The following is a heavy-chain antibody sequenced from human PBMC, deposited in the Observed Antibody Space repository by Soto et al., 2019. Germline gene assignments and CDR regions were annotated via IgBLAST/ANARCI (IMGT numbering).Heavy chain of an antibody. V-gene: IGHV3-33*01. CDR3: ARDRVWELLEADAFDI. Sequence: QVQLVESGGGVVQPGRSLRLSCAASGFTFSGYGMHWVRQAPGKGLEWVAVIWYDGSNKYYADSVKGRFTISRDNSKNTLYLQMNSLRAEDTAVYYCARDRVWELLEADAFDISGQGTMVTVSS. CDR2: IWYDGSNK. J-gene: IGHJ3*02. D-gene: IGHD1-26*01. CDR1: GFTFSGYG.